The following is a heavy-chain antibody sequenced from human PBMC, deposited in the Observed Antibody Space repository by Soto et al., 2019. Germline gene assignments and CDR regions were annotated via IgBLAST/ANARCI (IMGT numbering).Heavy chain of an antibody. CDR2: ISSSSSTI. J-gene: IGHJ4*02. CDR1: GFTFSSYS. Sequence: GGSLRLSCAASGFTFSSYSMNWVRQAPGKGLEWVSYISSSSSTIYYADSVKGRFTISRDNAKNSLYLQMNSLRAEDTAVYYCARDQTYSSSWRYYFDYWGQGTLVTVSS. V-gene: IGHV3-48*01. D-gene: IGHD6-13*01. CDR3: ARDQTYSSSWRYYFDY.